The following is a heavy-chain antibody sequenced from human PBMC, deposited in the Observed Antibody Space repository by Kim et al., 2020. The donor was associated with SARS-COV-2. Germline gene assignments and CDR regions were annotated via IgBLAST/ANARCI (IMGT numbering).Heavy chain of an antibody. D-gene: IGHD3-22*01. Sequence: SGPTLVKPTQTLTLTCTFSGFSLSTSGMCVNWIRQPPGKALEWLALIDWDDDKYYSTSLKTRLTISKDTSKNQVVLTMTNMDPVDTATYYCARMYYYDSSGYPYGMDVWGQGTTVTVSS. CDR1: GFSLSTSGMC. CDR2: IDWDDDK. J-gene: IGHJ6*02. V-gene: IGHV2-70*01. CDR3: ARMYYYDSSGYPYGMDV.